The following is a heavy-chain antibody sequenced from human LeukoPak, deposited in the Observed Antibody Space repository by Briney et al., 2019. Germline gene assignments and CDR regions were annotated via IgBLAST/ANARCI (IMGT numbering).Heavy chain of an antibody. J-gene: IGHJ4*02. CDR2: ISAYNDNT. Sequence: ASVKVSCKASGYTFTNYGISWARQAPGQGLEWMGWISAYNDNTYYPQRLQGRVSMTTETSTSTAYMELGSLRSDDTAVYCCARDYPKDYSDSSGYLDYWGQGTLVTVSS. CDR3: ARDYPKDYSDSSGYLDY. V-gene: IGHV1-18*01. CDR1: GYTFTNYG. D-gene: IGHD3-22*01.